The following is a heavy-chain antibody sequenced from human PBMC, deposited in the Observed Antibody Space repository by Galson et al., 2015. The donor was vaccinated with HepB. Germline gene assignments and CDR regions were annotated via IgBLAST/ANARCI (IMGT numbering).Heavy chain of an antibody. CDR1: GGTFSSYA. V-gene: IGHV1-69*13. J-gene: IGHJ3*02. Sequence: SVKVSCKASGGTFSSYAISWVRQATGQGLEWMGWIIPIFGTANYAQKFQGRVTITADESTSTAYMELSSLRSEDTAVYYCARDRVPGGSDAFDIWGQGTMGTAAS. CDR2: IIPIFGTA. D-gene: IGHD3-10*01. CDR3: ARDRVPGGSDAFDI.